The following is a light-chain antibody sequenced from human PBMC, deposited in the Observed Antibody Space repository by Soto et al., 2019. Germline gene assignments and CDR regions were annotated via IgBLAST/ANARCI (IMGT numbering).Light chain of an antibody. CDR3: QQSNSITWT. CDR1: QGISTY. Sequence: DIQMTQSPSSLSASVGDRVTITCRASQGISTYLNWYQQKPGKAPKVLIYAASSLQSGVPSRFSGSGSETDFTLTISSLQTEDFATYSCQQSNSITWTFGQGTKVEIK. V-gene: IGKV1-39*01. J-gene: IGKJ1*01. CDR2: AAS.